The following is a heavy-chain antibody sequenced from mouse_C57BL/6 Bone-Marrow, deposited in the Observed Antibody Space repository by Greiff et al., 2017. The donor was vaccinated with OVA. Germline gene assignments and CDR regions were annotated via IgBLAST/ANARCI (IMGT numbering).Heavy chain of an antibody. J-gene: IGHJ2*01. D-gene: IGHD2-2*01. CDR1: EYEFPSHD. CDR3: AKERSPMVTDY. V-gene: IGHV5-2*01. Sequence: EVKLMESGGGLVQPGESLKLSCESNEYEFPSHDMSWVRKTPEKRLELVAAINSDGGSTYYPDTMERRFIISRDNTKKTLYLQMSSLRSEDTALYYCAKERSPMVTDYWGQGTTLTVSS. CDR2: INSDGGST.